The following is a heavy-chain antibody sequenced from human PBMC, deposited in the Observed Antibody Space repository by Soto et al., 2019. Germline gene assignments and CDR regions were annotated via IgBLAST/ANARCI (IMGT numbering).Heavy chain of an antibody. Sequence: QVQLQESGPRLVKPSQTLSLTCTVSGDSMGSGDYYWTWIRQPPGKGLEWIGYIYYIGTTFYNPSLESRVNISIDTSKNHFSLRLTSVTAADTAVYYCSRGSTYYGFLTWGQGTLVTVSS. CDR2: IYYIGTT. J-gene: IGHJ5*02. CDR1: GDSMGSGDYY. V-gene: IGHV4-30-4*01. CDR3: SRGSTYYGFLT. D-gene: IGHD3-10*01.